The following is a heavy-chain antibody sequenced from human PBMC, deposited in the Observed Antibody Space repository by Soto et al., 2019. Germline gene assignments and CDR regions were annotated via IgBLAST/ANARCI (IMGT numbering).Heavy chain of an antibody. D-gene: IGHD2-21*01. J-gene: IGHJ6*02. V-gene: IGHV3-11*01. CDR1: GFTFSDNY. CDR3: AREFRMDV. CDR2: ISSSGSNM. Sequence: SMRLSCAASGFTFSDNYMSWFRQAPGKGLEYISYISSSGSNMQYTDSVKGRFTVSRDNAKNSLYLQMNRLRAEDTAVYYCAREFRMDVWGQGNKVTVSS.